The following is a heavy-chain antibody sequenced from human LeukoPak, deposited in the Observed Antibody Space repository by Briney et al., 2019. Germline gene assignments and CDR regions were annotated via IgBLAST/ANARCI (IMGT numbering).Heavy chain of an antibody. CDR2: IKSKTDGGTT. Sequence: GGSLRLSCAASGFNFGDYFMSWIRQAPGKGLEWVGRIKSKTDGGTTDYAAPVKGRFSISRDDSKNTLYLQMNSLKTEDTAVYYCRAAFDIWGQGTMVTVSS. CDR1: GFNFGDYF. J-gene: IGHJ3*02. V-gene: IGHV3-15*01. CDR3: RAAFDI.